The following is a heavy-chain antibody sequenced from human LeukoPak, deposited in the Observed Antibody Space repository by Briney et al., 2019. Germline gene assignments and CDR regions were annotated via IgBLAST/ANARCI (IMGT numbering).Heavy chain of an antibody. V-gene: IGHV4-39*01. CDR3: ARHAVNYDFWSGYLPNWFDP. CDR2: IYYSGST. J-gene: IGHJ5*02. D-gene: IGHD3-3*01. Sequence: PSQTLSLTCTVSGGSISSSSYYWGWIRQPPGKGLEWIGSIYYSGSTYYNPSLKSRVTISVDTSKNQFSLKLSSVTAADTAVYYCARHAVNYDFWSGYLPNWFDPWGQGTLVTVSS. CDR1: GGSISSSSYY.